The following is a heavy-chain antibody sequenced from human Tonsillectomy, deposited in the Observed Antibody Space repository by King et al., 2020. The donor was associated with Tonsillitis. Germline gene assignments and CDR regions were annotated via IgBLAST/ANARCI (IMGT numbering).Heavy chain of an antibody. V-gene: IGHV3-21*01. J-gene: IGHJ6*03. CDR2: INSDSTYI. D-gene: IGHD6-13*01. CDR3: ARGIVAAAPGTAYYFLDV. CDR1: GFTFSSYS. Sequence: VQLVESGGGLVKPGGSLRLSCAASGFTFSSYSMNWVRQAPGKGLEWVSSINSDSTYIYQTDSVKGRFTISRDNAKNSLYLQMNSLRAEDTAVYYCARGIVAAAPGTAYYFLDVWGRGTTVTVSS.